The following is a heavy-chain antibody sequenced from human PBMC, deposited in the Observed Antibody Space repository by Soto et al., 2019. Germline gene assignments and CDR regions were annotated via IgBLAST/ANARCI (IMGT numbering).Heavy chain of an antibody. J-gene: IGHJ6*02. CDR2: INPNSGGT. CDR3: ARARNYYDSSGYSHYGMDV. Sequence: ASVKVSCKASGYTFTDYYMHWVRQAPGQGLEWMGWINPNSGGTNYAQKFQGWVTMTRDTSISTAYMELSRLRSDDTAVYYCARARNYYDSSGYSHYGMDVWGQGTTVTVSS. D-gene: IGHD3-22*01. V-gene: IGHV1-2*04. CDR1: GYTFTDYY.